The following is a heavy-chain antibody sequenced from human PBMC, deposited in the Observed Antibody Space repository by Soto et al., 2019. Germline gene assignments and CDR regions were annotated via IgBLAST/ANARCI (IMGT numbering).Heavy chain of an antibody. Sequence: ASVKVSCKASGYTFTSYAMHWVRQAPGQRLEWMGWVNAGNGNTKYSQKFQGRVTITRDTSASTAYMELSSLKSEDTAVFYCARDRRNWTYVRDGRDVWGQGTTVTVSS. CDR3: ARDRRNWTYVRDGRDV. CDR1: GYTFTSYA. J-gene: IGHJ6*02. D-gene: IGHD1-7*01. CDR2: VNAGNGNT. V-gene: IGHV1-3*01.